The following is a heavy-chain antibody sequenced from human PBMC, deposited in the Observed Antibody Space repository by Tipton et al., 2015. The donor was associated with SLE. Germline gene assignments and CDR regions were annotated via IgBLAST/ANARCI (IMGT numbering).Heavy chain of an antibody. Sequence: GSLRLSCVVSGFTPGSYVLNWVRQAPGKGLEWVSIIYGDGSGTHYADSVKGRFTISRDNAQNILYLHMNSLRADDTAVHYCAKGELVDAFDIWGQGTLVTVSS. CDR2: IYGDGSGT. CDR3: AKGELVDAFDI. D-gene: IGHD6-6*01. CDR1: GFTPGSYV. J-gene: IGHJ3*02. V-gene: IGHV3-23*03.